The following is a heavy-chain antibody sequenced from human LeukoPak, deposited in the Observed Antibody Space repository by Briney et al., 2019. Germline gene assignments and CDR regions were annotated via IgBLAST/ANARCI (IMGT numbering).Heavy chain of an antibody. CDR1: GYTFTGYY. CDR2: INPNSGGT. D-gene: IGHD3-3*01. Sequence: ASVKVSCKASGYTFTGYYMHWVRQAPGQGLEWMGWINPNSGGTNYAQKFQGRVTMTRDTSISTAYMELSRLRSDDAAVYYCARGSDDFWSGYSPSYWGQGTLVTVSS. V-gene: IGHV1-2*02. CDR3: ARGSDDFWSGYSPSY. J-gene: IGHJ4*02.